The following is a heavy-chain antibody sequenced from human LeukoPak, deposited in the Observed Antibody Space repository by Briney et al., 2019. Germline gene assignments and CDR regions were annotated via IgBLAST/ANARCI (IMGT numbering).Heavy chain of an antibody. V-gene: IGHV4-39*01. Sequence: PSEALSLTCTVSGGSISSDTYYWGWIRQPPGKGPEWLGSIHYSGRTYYNPSLKSRVTISVDTSKNQFSLKLRFVTAADTAVYYCARIYRYSGLNYYFDYWGQGTLVPSPQ. J-gene: IGHJ4*02. CDR2: IHYSGRT. CDR3: ARIYRYSGLNYYFDY. D-gene: IGHD5-12*01. CDR1: GGSISSDTYY.